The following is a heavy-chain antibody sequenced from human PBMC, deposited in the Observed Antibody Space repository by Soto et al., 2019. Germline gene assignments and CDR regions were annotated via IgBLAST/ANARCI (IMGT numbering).Heavy chain of an antibody. D-gene: IGHD6-13*01. CDR2: IDPSDSYT. CDR1: GYSFTSYW. CDR3: ARFAAAGTSSNYYYGMDV. Sequence: PGESLXISCKGSGYSFTSYWISWVRQMPGKGLEWMGRIDPSDSYTNYSPSFQGHVTISADKSISTAYLQWSSLKASDTAMYYCARFAAAGTSSNYYYGMDVWRQGTTVTVSS. V-gene: IGHV5-10-1*01. J-gene: IGHJ6*02.